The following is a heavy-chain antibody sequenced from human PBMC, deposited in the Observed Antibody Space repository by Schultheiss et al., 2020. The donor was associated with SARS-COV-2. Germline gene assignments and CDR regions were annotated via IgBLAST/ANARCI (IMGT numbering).Heavy chain of an antibody. V-gene: IGHV3-64D*06. Sequence: GESLKISCSASGFTFSSYAMHWVRQAPGKGLEYVSAISSNGGSTYYADSVKGRFTISRDNSKNTLYLQMSSLRAEDTAVYYCVKDPLGGDVLYGSGMGGMDVWGQGTTVTVSS. CDR3: VKDPLGGDVLYGSGMGGMDV. D-gene: IGHD3-10*01. CDR1: GFTFSSYA. CDR2: ISSNGGST. J-gene: IGHJ6*02.